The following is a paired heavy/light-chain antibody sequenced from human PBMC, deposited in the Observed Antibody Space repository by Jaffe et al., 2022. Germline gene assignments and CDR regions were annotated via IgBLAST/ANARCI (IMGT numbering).Heavy chain of an antibody. J-gene: IGHJ4*02. CDR3: AREPSNYDFWSGYHKPTGGYFDY. D-gene: IGHD3-3*01. V-gene: IGHV3-7*01. CDR2: IKQDGSEK. CDR1: GFTFSSYW. Sequence: EVQLVESGGGLVQPGGSLRLSCAASGFTFSSYWMSWVRQAPGKGLEWVANIKQDGSEKYYVDSVKGRFTISRDNAKNSLYLQMNSLRAEDTAVYYCAREPSNYDFWSGYHKPTGGYFDYWGQGTLVTVSS.
Light chain of an antibody. CDR3: CSYAGSYV. Sequence: QSALTQPRSVSGSPGQSVTISCTGTSSDVGGYNYVSWYQQHPGKAPKLMIYDVSKRPSGVPDRFSGSKSGNTASLTISGLQAEDEADYYCCSYAGSYVFGTGTKVTVL. V-gene: IGLV2-11*01. CDR2: DVS. J-gene: IGLJ1*01. CDR1: SSDVGGYNY.